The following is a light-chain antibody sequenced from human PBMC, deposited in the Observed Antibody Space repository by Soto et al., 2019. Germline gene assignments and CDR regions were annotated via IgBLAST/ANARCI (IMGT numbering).Light chain of an antibody. CDR3: QQYESYSWT. J-gene: IGKJ1*01. CDR2: DAS. CDR1: QGISSY. Sequence: DIQMTQSPSSLSASVGDRVTITCRASQGISSYLAWYQQKPGRAPNLLIYDASSLQSGVPSRFSGSGSGTEFTLTISSLQPDDSATYYCQQYESYSWTFGQGTKVDIK. V-gene: IGKV1-5*01.